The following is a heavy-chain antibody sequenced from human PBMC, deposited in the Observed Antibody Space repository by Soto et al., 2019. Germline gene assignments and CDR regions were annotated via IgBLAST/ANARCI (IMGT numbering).Heavy chain of an antibody. V-gene: IGHV3-21*01. D-gene: IGHD6-6*01. Sequence: WGSLRLSCAASGFTFSSYSMNWVRQAPGKGLEWVSSISSSSSYIYYADSVKGRFTISRDNAKNSLYLQMNSLRAEDTAVYYCARDGRSSSGAYYFDYWGQGTLVTVSS. J-gene: IGHJ4*02. CDR2: ISSSSSYI. CDR3: ARDGRSSSGAYYFDY. CDR1: GFTFSSYS.